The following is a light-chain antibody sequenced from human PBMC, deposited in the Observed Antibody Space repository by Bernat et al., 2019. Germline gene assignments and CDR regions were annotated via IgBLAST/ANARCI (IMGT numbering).Light chain of an antibody. J-gene: IGKJ1*01. CDR2: KAS. V-gene: IGKV1-5*03. CDR3: QQYNSYSPT. CDR1: QTISSW. Sequence: DIQMTQSPSTLSASVGDRVTITCRASQTISSWLAWYQQRPGKAPNLLIHKASSLQSGVPSRFSGNGSGTEFTLTISSLQPDDSATYYCQQYNSYSPTFGQGTKVEIK.